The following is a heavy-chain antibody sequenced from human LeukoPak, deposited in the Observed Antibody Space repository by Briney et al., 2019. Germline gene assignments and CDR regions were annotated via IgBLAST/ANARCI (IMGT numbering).Heavy chain of an antibody. CDR3: AKNGGPHGMDV. V-gene: IGHV3-7*02. CDR1: GFTFSSIW. J-gene: IGHJ6*02. CDR2: IKHDGSET. D-gene: IGHD3-16*01. Sequence: GGCLRLSCAASGFTFSSIWMSWVRQAPGKGLEWVANIKHDGSETNYVDSVKGRFSISRDNAKNSLHLQMNSLRVEDTAVYYCAKNGGPHGMDVWGLGTTVTVSS.